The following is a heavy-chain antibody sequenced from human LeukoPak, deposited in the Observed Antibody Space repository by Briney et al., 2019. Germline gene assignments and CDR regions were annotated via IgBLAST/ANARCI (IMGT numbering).Heavy chain of an antibody. Sequence: GGSLRLSCAASGFTFSSYAMSWVRQAPGKGLEWVSAISGSGGSTYYADSVKGRFTNSRDNSKNTLYLQMNSVRAEDTAVYYCAKGVVMLYYYGMDVWGQGTTVTVSS. V-gene: IGHV3-23*01. CDR2: ISGSGGST. J-gene: IGHJ6*02. D-gene: IGHD3-16*01. CDR1: GFTFSSYA. CDR3: AKGVVMLYYYGMDV.